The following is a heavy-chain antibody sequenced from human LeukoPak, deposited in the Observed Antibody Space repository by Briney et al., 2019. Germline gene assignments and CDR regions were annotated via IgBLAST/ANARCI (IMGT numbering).Heavy chain of an antibody. CDR2: IYYSGST. CDR3: ARGYSYGYRWFDP. J-gene: IGHJ5*02. Sequence: TSETLSLTCTVSGGSISSYYWSWLRQPPGKGLEWIGYIYYSGSTNYNPSLKSRVTISVDTSKNQFSLKLSSVTAADTAVYYCARGYSYGYRWFDPWGQGTLVTVSS. D-gene: IGHD5-18*01. V-gene: IGHV4-59*01. CDR1: GGSISSYY.